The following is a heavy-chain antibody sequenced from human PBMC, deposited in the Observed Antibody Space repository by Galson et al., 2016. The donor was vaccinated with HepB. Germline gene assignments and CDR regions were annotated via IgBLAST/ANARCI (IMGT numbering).Heavy chain of an antibody. D-gene: IGHD3-9*01. CDR3: AKAAPPGKYNILTAFFDY. CDR1: GFTFTSYG. Sequence: SLRLSCAASGFTFTSYGMSWVRQAPGRGLEWVSVISGSGGLTDYADSVKGRFTISRDNAKNTLYLQMHSLRAEDTAVYYCAKAAPPGKYNILTAFFDYWGQGNLVTVSS. CDR2: ISGSGGLT. V-gene: IGHV3-23*01. J-gene: IGHJ4*02.